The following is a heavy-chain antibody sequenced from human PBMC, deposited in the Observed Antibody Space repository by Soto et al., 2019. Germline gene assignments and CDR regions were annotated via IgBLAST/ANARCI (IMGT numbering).Heavy chain of an antibody. CDR1: GFTFSSYS. V-gene: IGHV3-21*01. J-gene: IGHJ4*02. CDR2: ISSSSSYI. Sequence: GSLRLSCAASGFTFSSYSMNWVRQAPGKGLEWVSSISSSSSYIYYADSVKGRFTISRDSAKNSLYLQMNSLRAEDSAVYYCAVYYYDSSGYYPSPGYWGRGTLVAVSS. D-gene: IGHD3-22*01. CDR3: AVYYYDSSGYYPSPGY.